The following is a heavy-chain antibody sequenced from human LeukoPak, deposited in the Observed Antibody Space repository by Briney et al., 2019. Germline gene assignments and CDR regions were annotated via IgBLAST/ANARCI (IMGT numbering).Heavy chain of an antibody. Sequence: GGSLRLSCAASGLTFSSYEMNWVRQAPGKGLEWVSYISSSGSTIYYADSVKGRFTISRDNAKNSLYLQMNSLRAEDTAVYYCARGAVRGYSGGSLVDYWGQGTLVTVSS. D-gene: IGHD5-12*01. V-gene: IGHV3-48*03. CDR1: GLTFSSYE. CDR3: ARGAVRGYSGGSLVDY. J-gene: IGHJ4*02. CDR2: ISSSGSTI.